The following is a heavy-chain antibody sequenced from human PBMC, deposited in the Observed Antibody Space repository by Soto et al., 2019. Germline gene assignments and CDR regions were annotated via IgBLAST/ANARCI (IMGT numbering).Heavy chain of an antibody. V-gene: IGHV3-48*01. J-gene: IGHJ4*02. CDR1: GFTFSTYS. Sequence: EVQLVESGGALVQPGGSLRLSCIVSGFTFSTYSMNWVRQAPGKGLEWVSLISSSSSSSTIYYADSVKGRFTISRDNAKSSLYLQMNSLRAEDTAVYYCARNFDFWGQGTLVTVSS. CDR2: ISSSSSSSTI. CDR3: ARNFDF.